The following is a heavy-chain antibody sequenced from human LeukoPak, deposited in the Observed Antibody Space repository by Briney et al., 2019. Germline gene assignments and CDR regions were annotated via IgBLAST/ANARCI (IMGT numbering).Heavy chain of an antibody. CDR1: GGSFSNYY. CDR2: ISHSGST. Sequence: TSETLSLTCAVYGGSFSNYYWSYIRQPPGKGLEWIGEISHSGSTNYNPSLKSRVTISVDTSKNQFSLKLSSVTAADTAVYYCARGTPYGSGSWAPDRPFDYWGQGTLVTVSS. D-gene: IGHD1-26*01. CDR3: ARGTPYGSGSWAPDRPFDY. V-gene: IGHV4-34*01. J-gene: IGHJ4*02.